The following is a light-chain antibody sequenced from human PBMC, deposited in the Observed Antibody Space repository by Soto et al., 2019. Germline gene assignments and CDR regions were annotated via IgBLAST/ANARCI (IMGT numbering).Light chain of an antibody. CDR3: IAYTNTGARV. J-gene: IGLJ1*01. CDR1: SSDIGDNKF. Sequence: SVLTQPASVSGSLGQSITISCTGTSSDIGDNKFVSWYQQYPGRAPKVIIYEVSNRPSEVSVRFSGSKSGNTASLTVSGLRAEDEADYYCIAYTNTGARVFGTGTKVTVL. CDR2: EVS. V-gene: IGLV2-14*01.